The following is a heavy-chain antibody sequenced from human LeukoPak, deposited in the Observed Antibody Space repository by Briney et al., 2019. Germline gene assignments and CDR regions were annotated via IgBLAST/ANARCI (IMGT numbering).Heavy chain of an antibody. V-gene: IGHV1-18*01. CDR1: GYTVTNYG. J-gene: IGHJ4*02. CDR2: IGAYNGNT. D-gene: IGHD6-6*01. Sequence: ASVKVSCKASGYTVTNYGVSWVRQAPGQGLEWMGWIGAYNGNTDYAQKLQGRVTMTTDTSTSTAYMELRSLRSDDTAVYYCARDRRSSSSNSILFDYWGQGTVVTVSS. CDR3: ARDRRSSSSNSILFDY.